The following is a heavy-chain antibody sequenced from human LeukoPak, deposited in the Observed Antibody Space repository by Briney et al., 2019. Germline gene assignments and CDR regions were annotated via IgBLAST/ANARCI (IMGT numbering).Heavy chain of an antibody. V-gene: IGHV1-18*01. Sequence: GASVTVSFKASGYTFTSYGISWVRQAPGQGLEWMGWISAYNGNTNYAQKLQGRVTMTTDTSTSTAYMELRSLRSDDTAVYYCARAGSVLLWFGELLRNPKFDYWGQGTLVTVSS. D-gene: IGHD3-10*01. CDR1: GYTFTSYG. CDR2: ISAYNGNT. J-gene: IGHJ4*02. CDR3: ARAGSVLLWFGELLRNPKFDY.